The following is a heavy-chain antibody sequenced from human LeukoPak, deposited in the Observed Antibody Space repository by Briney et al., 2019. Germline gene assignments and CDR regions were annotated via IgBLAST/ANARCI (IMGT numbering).Heavy chain of an antibody. CDR2: IYYSGST. CDR3: ARWDPRGDFDY. V-gene: IGHV4-39*07. CDR1: SGSISTSNYY. D-gene: IGHD1-26*01. Sequence: PSETLSLTCTVSSGSISTSNYYWGWIRQPPGKGLEWIGSIYYSGSTYYNPSLKSRVTISVDTSKNQFSLKLSSVTAADTAVYYCARWDPRGDFDYWGQGTLVTVSS. J-gene: IGHJ4*02.